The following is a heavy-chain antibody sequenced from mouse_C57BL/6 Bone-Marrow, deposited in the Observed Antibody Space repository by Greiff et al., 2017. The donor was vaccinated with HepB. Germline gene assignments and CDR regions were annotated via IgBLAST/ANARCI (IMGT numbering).Heavy chain of an antibody. V-gene: IGHV1-64*01. J-gene: IGHJ2*01. D-gene: IGHD3-3*01. CDR2: IHPNRGST. CDR1: GYTFTSYW. Sequence: QVQLQQPGAELVKPGASVKLSCKASGYTFTSYWMHWVKQRPGQGLEWIGMIHPNRGSTNYNEKFKSKATLTVDKSSSTAYMQLSSLTSEDSAVYYCARGDCGRHYFDYWGQGTTLTVSS. CDR3: ARGDCGRHYFDY.